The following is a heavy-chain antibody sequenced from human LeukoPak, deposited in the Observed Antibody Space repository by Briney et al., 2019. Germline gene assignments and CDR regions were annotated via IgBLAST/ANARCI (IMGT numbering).Heavy chain of an antibody. Sequence: PGGSLRLSCAASGFTFSSYGMHWVRQAPGKGLEWVSAISGSGGSTYYADSVKGRFTISRDNSKNTLYLQMNSLRAEDTAVYYCARDQSSLDGMDVWGQGTTVTVSS. D-gene: IGHD2-2*01. CDR2: ISGSGGST. V-gene: IGHV3-23*01. J-gene: IGHJ6*02. CDR3: ARDQSSLDGMDV. CDR1: GFTFSSYG.